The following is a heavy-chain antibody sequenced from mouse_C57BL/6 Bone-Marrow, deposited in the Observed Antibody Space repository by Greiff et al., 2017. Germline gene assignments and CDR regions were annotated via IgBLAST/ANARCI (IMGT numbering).Heavy chain of an antibody. CDR2: ISNLAYSI. Sequence: EVKLQESGGGLVQPGGSLKLSCAASGFTFSDYGMAWVRQAPRKGPEWVAFISNLAYSIYYADTVTGRFTLSRENAKNTLYLEMSSLRSEDTAMYYCAISYYYGSSPAWFAYWGQGTLVTVSA. J-gene: IGHJ3*01. D-gene: IGHD1-1*01. V-gene: IGHV5-15*01. CDR3: AISYYYGSSPAWFAY. CDR1: GFTFSDYG.